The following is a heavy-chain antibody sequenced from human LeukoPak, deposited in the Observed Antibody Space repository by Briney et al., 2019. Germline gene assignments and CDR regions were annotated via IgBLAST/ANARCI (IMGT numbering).Heavy chain of an antibody. Sequence: KLSQTLSLTCDISGDSVSSNSAAWNWIRQSPSRGLEWLGRTFYRSKWYNEYEVSLKSRLTIHADTSKNHFSLQLNSVTPEDTAVYYCARSGGTAIGNYERATFDYWGQGTPVTVSS. CDR1: GDSVSSNSAA. J-gene: IGHJ4*02. V-gene: IGHV6-1*01. CDR3: ARSGGTAIGNYERATFDY. D-gene: IGHD1-7*01. CDR2: TFYRSKWYN.